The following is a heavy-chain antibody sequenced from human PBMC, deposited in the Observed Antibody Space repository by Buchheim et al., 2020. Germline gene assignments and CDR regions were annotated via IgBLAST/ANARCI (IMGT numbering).Heavy chain of an antibody. CDR2: INEDGSFT. CDR3: ARDLSGSQDY. J-gene: IGHJ4*02. V-gene: IGHV3-74*01. CDR1: GFTLRTYW. D-gene: IGHD1-26*01. Sequence: EVQLEESGGGLVQPGGSLRLSCAASGFTLRTYWMHWVRQATGKGLEWVSRINEDGSFTNYADSVKGRFTISREHAENPLYLQMTSLRVEDTAMYYCARDLSGSQDYWGQGTL.